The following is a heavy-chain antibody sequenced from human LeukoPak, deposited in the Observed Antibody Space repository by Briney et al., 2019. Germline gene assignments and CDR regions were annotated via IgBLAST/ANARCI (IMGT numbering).Heavy chain of an antibody. Sequence: GGSLRLSCAASGFTFSSYSMNWVRQAPGKGLEWVSSISSSSSYIYYADSVKGRFTISRDNAQNSLYLQMNSLRAEDTAVYYCARDKSRTMVRGVIRTYYFDYWGQGTLVTVSS. CDR1: GFTFSSYS. CDR2: ISSSSSYI. V-gene: IGHV3-21*01. J-gene: IGHJ4*02. CDR3: ARDKSRTMVRGVIRTYYFDY. D-gene: IGHD3-10*01.